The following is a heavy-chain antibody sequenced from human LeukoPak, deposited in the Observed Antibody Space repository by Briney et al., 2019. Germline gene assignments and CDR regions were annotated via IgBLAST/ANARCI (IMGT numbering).Heavy chain of an antibody. CDR3: ARARTLSYDSSGYTALFDY. Sequence: PSETLSLTCTVSGGSISSYYWSWIRQPPGKGLEWIGYIYYSGSTNYNPSLKSRVTISVDTSKNQFSLKLSSVTAADTAVYYCARARTLSYDSSGYTALFDYWGQGTLVTVSS. V-gene: IGHV4-59*12. CDR2: IYYSGST. J-gene: IGHJ4*02. D-gene: IGHD3-22*01. CDR1: GGSISSYY.